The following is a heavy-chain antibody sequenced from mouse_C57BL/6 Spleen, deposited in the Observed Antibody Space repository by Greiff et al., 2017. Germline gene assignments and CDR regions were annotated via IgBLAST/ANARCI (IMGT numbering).Heavy chain of an antibody. V-gene: IGHV5-16*01. CDR2: INHDGSST. J-gene: IGHJ2*01. CDR1: GFTFSDYY. CDR3: SRSEGNFDY. Sequence: EVMLVESEGGLVQPGSSMKLSCTASGFTFSDYYMAWVRQVPEKGLEWVANINHDGSSTYYLDSLKSRFIISRDNAKNILYLQMISLTSEDTATYYCSRSEGNFDYWGQGTTLTVSS.